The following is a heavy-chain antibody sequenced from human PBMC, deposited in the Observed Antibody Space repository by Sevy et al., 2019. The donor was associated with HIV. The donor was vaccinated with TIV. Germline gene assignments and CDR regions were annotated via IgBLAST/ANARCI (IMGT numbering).Heavy chain of an antibody. CDR1: GGSISSGDYY. J-gene: IGHJ4*02. D-gene: IGHD2-21*01. CDR3: ARVGVDYYFDY. CDR2: IYYSGST. V-gene: IGHV4-30-4*01. Sequence: SETLSLTCTVSGGSISSGDYYWSWIRQPPGKGLEWIGYIYYSGSTYYNPSLKSRVTISVDTSKNQFSLKLSSVTAADTVVYYCARVGVDYYFDYWGQGTLVTVSS.